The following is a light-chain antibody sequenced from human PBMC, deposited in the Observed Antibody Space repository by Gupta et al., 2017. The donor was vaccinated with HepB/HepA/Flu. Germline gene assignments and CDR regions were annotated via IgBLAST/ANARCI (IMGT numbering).Light chain of an antibody. CDR2: GNS. CDR3: QSYDSSLSGVV. CDR1: SSNIGAGYD. Sequence: QAVLTHPPSVSGAPGPTVTISCTGSSSNIGAGYDVHWYQQLPGTAPKLLIYGNSKRPSGVPDRFSGSKSGTAASLAITGLQAEDEADYYCQSYDSSLSGVVFGGGTKLTVL. V-gene: IGLV1-40*01. J-gene: IGLJ2*01.